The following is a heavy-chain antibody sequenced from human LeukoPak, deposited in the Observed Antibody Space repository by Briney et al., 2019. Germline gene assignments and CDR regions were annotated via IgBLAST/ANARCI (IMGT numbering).Heavy chain of an antibody. CDR2: ISWDGGST. J-gene: IGHJ4*02. CDR1: GFTFDDYT. Sequence: GGSLRLSCAASGFTFDDYTMHWVPQAPGKGLEWVSLISWDGGSTYYADSVKGRFTISRDNSKNSLYLQMNSLRTEDTALYYCATFSYSYDSSGYYFDYWGQGTLVTVSS. V-gene: IGHV3-43*01. D-gene: IGHD3-22*01. CDR3: ATFSYSYDSSGYYFDY.